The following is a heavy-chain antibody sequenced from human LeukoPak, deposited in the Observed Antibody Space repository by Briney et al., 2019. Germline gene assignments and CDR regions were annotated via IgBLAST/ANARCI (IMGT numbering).Heavy chain of an antibody. CDR1: GFTVNTNY. D-gene: IGHD5-18*01. CDR2: IYSGGST. CDR3: ARDLGGYSYGSHFDY. Sequence: GGSLRLSCAASGFTVNTNYMSWVRQAPGKGLEWVSVIYSGGSTYYADSVKGRFTISRDNSKNTLYLQMDSLRAEDTAVYYCARDLGGYSYGSHFDYWGQGTLVTVSS. J-gene: IGHJ4*02. V-gene: IGHV3-66*01.